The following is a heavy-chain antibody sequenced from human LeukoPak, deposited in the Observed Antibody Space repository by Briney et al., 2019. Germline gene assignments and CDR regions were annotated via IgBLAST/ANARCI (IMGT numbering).Heavy chain of an antibody. CDR3: ARDPYSSGWSDY. D-gene: IGHD6-19*01. Sequence: GGSLRLSCAASGFTFSSYAMSWVRQAPGKGLEWVSAISGSGGSTYYADSVKGRFTISRDNSKNTLYLQMNSLRAEDTAVYYCARDPYSSGWSDYWGQGTLVTVSS. V-gene: IGHV3-23*01. CDR1: GFTFSSYA. J-gene: IGHJ4*02. CDR2: ISGSGGST.